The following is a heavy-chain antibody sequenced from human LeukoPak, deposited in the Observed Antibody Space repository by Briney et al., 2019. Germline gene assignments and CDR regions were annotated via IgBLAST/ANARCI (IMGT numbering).Heavy chain of an antibody. CDR1: GFTFSTYS. CDR2: ISSDGKYI. J-gene: IGHJ6*02. V-gene: IGHV3-21*01. Sequence: GGSLRLSCAASGFTFSTYSMNWVRQAPGKGLEWVSAISSDGKYIYYPDSVKGRFTVSRDNAKNSLYLQMNSLRAEDTAVYYCAKDQPNSYGMDVWGQGTTVTVSS. CDR3: AKDQPNSYGMDV.